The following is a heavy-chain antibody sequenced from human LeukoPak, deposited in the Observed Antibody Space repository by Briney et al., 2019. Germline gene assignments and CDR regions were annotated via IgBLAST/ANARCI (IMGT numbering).Heavy chain of an antibody. J-gene: IGHJ6*03. V-gene: IGHV4-34*01. D-gene: IGHD5-12*01. CDR2: INHSGST. CDR3: ARYGYSGYSTYYYMDV. CDR1: GGSFSGYY. Sequence: PSETLSLTCAVYGGSFSGYYWSWIRQPPGKGLEWIGEINHSGSTNYNPSLKSRVTISVDTSKNQFSLKLSSVTAADTAVYYCARYGYSGYSTYYYMDVWGKGTTVTVSS.